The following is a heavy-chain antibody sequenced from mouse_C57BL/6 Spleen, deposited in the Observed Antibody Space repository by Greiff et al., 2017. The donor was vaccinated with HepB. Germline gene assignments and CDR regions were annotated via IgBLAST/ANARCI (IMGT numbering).Heavy chain of an antibody. D-gene: IGHD2-4*01. CDR2: IDPNSGGT. V-gene: IGHV1-72*01. CDR1: GYTFTSYW. J-gene: IGHJ4*01. CDR3: ARRSTMITGGGYYAMDY. Sequence: QVQLQQPGAELVKPGASVKLSCKASGYTFTSYWMHWVKQRPGRGLEWIGRIDPNSGGTKYNEKFKSKATLTVDKPSSTAYMQLSSLTSEDSAVYYCARRSTMITGGGYYAMDYWGQGTSVTVSS.